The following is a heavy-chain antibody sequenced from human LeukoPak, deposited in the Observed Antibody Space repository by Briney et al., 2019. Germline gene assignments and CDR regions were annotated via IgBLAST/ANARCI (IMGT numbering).Heavy chain of an antibody. J-gene: IGHJ4*02. CDR1: GFTFSSYG. D-gene: IGHD3-22*01. CDR2: ISYDGSNK. CDR3: ARMYYYDSSGYYDVHGEAIEVASDY. Sequence: PGGSLRLSCAASGFTFSSYGMHWVRQAPGKGLEWVAVISYDGSNKYYADSVKGRFTISRDNSKNTLYLQMNSLRAEDTAVYYCARMYYYDSSGYYDVHGEAIEVASDYWGQGTLVTVSS. V-gene: IGHV3-30*03.